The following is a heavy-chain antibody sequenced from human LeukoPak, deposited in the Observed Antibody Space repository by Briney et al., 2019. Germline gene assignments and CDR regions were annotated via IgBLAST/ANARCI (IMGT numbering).Heavy chain of an antibody. J-gene: IGHJ4*02. D-gene: IGHD3-22*01. Sequence: PSETLSLTCTVSGASISSSYYWSWIRQPPGKGLEWIGYIYYSGSTNYNPSLESRVTTSIDTSNNQFSLKLTSVTATDTAVYYCARSPGHRGYDYWGQGTLVTVSS. CDR1: GASISSSYY. CDR3: ARSPGHRGYDY. V-gene: IGHV4-59*01. CDR2: IYYSGST.